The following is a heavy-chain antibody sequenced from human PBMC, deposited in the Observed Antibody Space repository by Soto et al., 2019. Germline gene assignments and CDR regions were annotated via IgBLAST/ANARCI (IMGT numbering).Heavy chain of an antibody. J-gene: IGHJ6*04. V-gene: IGHV1-24*01. CDR2: FDPEDGET. CDR3: ATDRGVMAAAGTPPYYYGMDV. D-gene: IGHD6-13*01. Sequence: ASVKVSCKVSGYTLTELSMHWVRQAPGKGLEWMGGFDPEDGETIYAQKFQGRVTMTEDTSTDTAYMELSSLRSEDTAVYYCATDRGVMAAAGTPPYYYGMDVWGKGT. CDR1: GYTLTELS.